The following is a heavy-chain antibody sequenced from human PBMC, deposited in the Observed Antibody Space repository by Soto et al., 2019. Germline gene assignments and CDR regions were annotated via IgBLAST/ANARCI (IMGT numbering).Heavy chain of an antibody. CDR2: IYYNANT. CDR1: GDSVSSGSYY. J-gene: IGHJ5*02. V-gene: IGHV4-61*01. D-gene: IGHD1-26*01. CDR3: ARIVGATMGWFDP. Sequence: PSETLSLTCTVSGDSVSSGSYYWSWIRQPPGKGLEWIGFIYYNANTKYNPSLKSRVIISVDTSKNQFSLKLRSVTAADTAVYYCARIVGATMGWFDPWGQGARVTVS.